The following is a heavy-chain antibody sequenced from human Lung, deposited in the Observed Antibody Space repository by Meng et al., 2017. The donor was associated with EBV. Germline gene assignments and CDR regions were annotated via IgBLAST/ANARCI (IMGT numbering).Heavy chain of an antibody. CDR2: INPSSGGT. J-gene: IGHJ4*02. CDR1: GYMFTDYY. D-gene: IGHD2-21*02. CDR3: ARSIFSNDFFN. Sequence: QVQLVQSGAEVKKPGASVKVSCKASGYMFTDYYMHWVRQAPGQGLAWMGRINPSSGGTDYAQKFQGRVTMTRDTSISTAYMELTSLRSDDTAIYHCARSIFSNDFFNWGQGTLVTVSS. V-gene: IGHV1-2*06.